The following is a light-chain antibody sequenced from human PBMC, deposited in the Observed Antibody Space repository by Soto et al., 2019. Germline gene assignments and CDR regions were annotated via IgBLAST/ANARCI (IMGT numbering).Light chain of an antibody. CDR3: QLHGILWGK. V-gene: IGKV3-20*01. J-gene: IGKJ1*01. CDR2: GAY. CDR1: QTVSSS. Sequence: LTKNTANQPWTPGERGSLSCRASQTVSSSLAWYQQKPGQAPRVLIYGAYSRSTGIPDRFSGSGSGPDFTQAFSSVEPEDFAVYSCQLHGILWGKIGQGTKVDNK.